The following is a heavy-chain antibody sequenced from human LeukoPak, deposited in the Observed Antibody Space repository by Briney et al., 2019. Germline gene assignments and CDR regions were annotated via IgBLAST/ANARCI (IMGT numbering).Heavy chain of an antibody. Sequence: SETLSLTCTVSGGSISSSHWSWMRQPPGKGLEWIGCIHYSGSTNYNPSLKSRVFISVDTSKKQFSLKLSSVTAADTAVYYCATGSGFYNWFDPWGQGTLVTVSS. J-gene: IGHJ5*02. CDR3: ATGSGFYNWFDP. D-gene: IGHD3-22*01. CDR1: GGSISSSH. CDR2: IHYSGST. V-gene: IGHV4-59*01.